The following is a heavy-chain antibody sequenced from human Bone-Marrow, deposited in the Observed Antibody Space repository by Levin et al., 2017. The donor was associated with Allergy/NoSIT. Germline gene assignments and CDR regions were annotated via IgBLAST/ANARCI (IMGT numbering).Heavy chain of an antibody. V-gene: IGHV3-21*01. J-gene: IGHJ4*02. CDR1: GFPFRTYT. CDR3: VRRYGAGSYGRQDYYFDY. Sequence: KPGGSLRLSCAASGFPFRTYTMNWVRQAPGKGLEWVSSISGMSNYIYYSDSVKGRFTVSRDNARNSLLLQMDKLRAEDTAVYYCVRRYGAGSYGRQDYYFDYWGQGTLVTVSS. CDR2: ISGMSNYI. D-gene: IGHD3-10*01.